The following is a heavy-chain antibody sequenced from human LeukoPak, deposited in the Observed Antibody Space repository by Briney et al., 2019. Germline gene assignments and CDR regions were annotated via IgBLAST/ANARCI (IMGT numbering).Heavy chain of an antibody. J-gene: IGHJ4*02. CDR1: GYTFTSYG. D-gene: IGHD2-2*01. Sequence: ASVKVSCKASGYTFTSYGISWVRQAPGQGLEWMGWISAYNGNTNYAQELQGRVTMTTDTSTSTAYMELRSLRSDDTAIYYCARQAACSSIRCPIDYWGQGTLVTVSA. CDR2: ISAYNGNT. V-gene: IGHV1-18*01. CDR3: ARQAACSSIRCPIDY.